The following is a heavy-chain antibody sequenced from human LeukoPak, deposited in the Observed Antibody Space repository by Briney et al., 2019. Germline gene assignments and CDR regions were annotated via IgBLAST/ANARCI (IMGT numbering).Heavy chain of an antibody. D-gene: IGHD1-26*01. V-gene: IGHV4-39*07. CDR3: VRWVGASGIFYYYGVDV. J-gene: IGHJ6*02. CDR2: IYYNGNT. CDR1: GDSINSNVFY. Sequence: SETLSLTCTVSGDSINSNVFYWGWIRQSPGKGLEWIGSIYYNGNTYYNPSLKSRVTMPLDTSKNQFSLILTSVTAADTAVYFCVRWVGASGIFYYYGVDVWGQGTMVTVSS.